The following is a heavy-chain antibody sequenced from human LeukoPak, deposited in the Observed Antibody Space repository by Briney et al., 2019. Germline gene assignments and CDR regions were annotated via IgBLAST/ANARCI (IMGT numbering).Heavy chain of an antibody. V-gene: IGHV4-34*01. J-gene: IGHJ5*02. Sequence: PSETLSLTCAVYGGSFSGFYWNWIRQPPGKGLGWIGEINHSGSTNYNPSLKSRVTISVDTSKNQFSLKLNSATAADTAVYYCARGRFDSGSYYVGRRNGFDPWGQGTLVTVSS. CDR3: ARGRFDSGSYYVGRRNGFDP. D-gene: IGHD1-26*01. CDR1: GGSFSGFY. CDR2: INHSGST.